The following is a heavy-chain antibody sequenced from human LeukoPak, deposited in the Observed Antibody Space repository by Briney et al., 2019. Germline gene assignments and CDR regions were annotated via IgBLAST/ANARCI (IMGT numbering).Heavy chain of an antibody. D-gene: IGHD2-2*01. CDR3: ARSHIVVIPAAISGAFDI. CDR2: ISDSSTYT. CDR1: GFTFSDYS. V-gene: IGHV3-11*03. Sequence: GGSLRLSCAASGFTFSDYSMTWIRQAPGKGLEWVSHISDSSTYTNSADSVKGRFTISRDNDKNSLFLQMNSLRAEDTAIYYCARSHIVVIPAAISGAFDIWGQGTMVTVSS. J-gene: IGHJ3*02.